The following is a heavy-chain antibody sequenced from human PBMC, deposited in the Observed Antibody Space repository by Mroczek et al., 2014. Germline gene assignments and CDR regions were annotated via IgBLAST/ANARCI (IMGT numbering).Heavy chain of an antibody. D-gene: IGHD5-24*01. CDR1: GGSISSSSYY. CDR3: ARPLRDGYNSWEWDY. CDR2: IYYSGST. Sequence: QVQLVQSGPGLVKPSETLSLTCTVSGGSISSSSYYWGWIRQPPGKGLEWIGSIYYSGSTYYNPSLKSRVTISVDTSKNQFSLKLSSVTAADTAVYYCARPLRDGYNSWEWDYWGQGTLVTVSS. V-gene: IGHV4-39*01. J-gene: IGHJ4*02.